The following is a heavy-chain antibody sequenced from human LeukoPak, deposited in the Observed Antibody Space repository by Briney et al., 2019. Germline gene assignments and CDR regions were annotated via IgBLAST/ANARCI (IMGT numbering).Heavy chain of an antibody. Sequence: SETLSLTCTVSGGSISGYYCSCIRQPPGKGLEWIGYIYYSGSTNYNPSLKSRLTISVDASKNQFSLKLSSVTATDTAVYYCASLTTVTQGYFDSWGQGTLVTVSS. J-gene: IGHJ4*02. CDR2: IYYSGST. CDR3: ASLTTVTQGYFDS. D-gene: IGHD4-17*01. V-gene: IGHV4-59*08. CDR1: GGSISGYY.